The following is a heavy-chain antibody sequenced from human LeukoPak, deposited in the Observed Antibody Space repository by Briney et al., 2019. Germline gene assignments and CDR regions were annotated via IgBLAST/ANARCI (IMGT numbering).Heavy chain of an antibody. J-gene: IGHJ4*02. D-gene: IGHD2-15*01. Sequence: PGGSLRLSCAASGFTFSSNWMSWVRQAPGKGLEWVANIRQDGSDKYYMDSVKGRFTISRDNAKNSLSLQMNSLRVEDTAVYYCARDRDCGDGGCYPHFDYWGQGVRVTVPS. V-gene: IGHV3-7*01. CDR2: IRQDGSDK. CDR1: GFTFSSNW. CDR3: ARDRDCGDGGCYPHFDY.